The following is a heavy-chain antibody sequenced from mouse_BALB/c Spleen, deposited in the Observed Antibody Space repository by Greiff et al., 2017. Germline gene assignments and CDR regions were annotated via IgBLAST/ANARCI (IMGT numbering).Heavy chain of an antibody. CDR2: IWAGGST. D-gene: IGHD1-1*01. CDR1: GFSLTSYG. V-gene: IGHV2-9*02. CDR3: ARDEPYYYGSSYVGVY. J-gene: IGHJ2*01. Sequence: VQVVESGPGLVAPSQSLSITCTVSGFSLTSYGVHWVRQPPGKGLEWLGVIWAGGSTNYNSALMSRLSISKDNSKSQVFLKMNSLQTDDTAMYYCARDEPYYYGSSYVGVYWGQGTTLTVSS.